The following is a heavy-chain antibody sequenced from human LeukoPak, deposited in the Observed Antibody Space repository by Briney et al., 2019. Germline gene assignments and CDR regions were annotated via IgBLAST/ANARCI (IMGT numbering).Heavy chain of an antibody. Sequence: PGGSLRLSCAASGFTFSSYEMNWVRQAPGKGLEWVSYISSSGSTIYYADSVKDRFTISRDNAKNSLYLQMNSLRAEDTAVYYCARAYLHDYGDYQWFDPWGQGTLVTVSS. V-gene: IGHV3-48*03. J-gene: IGHJ5*02. CDR1: GFTFSSYE. D-gene: IGHD4-17*01. CDR2: ISSSGSTI. CDR3: ARAYLHDYGDYQWFDP.